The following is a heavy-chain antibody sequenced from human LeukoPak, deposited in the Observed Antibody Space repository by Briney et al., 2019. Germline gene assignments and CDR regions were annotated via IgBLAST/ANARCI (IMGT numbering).Heavy chain of an antibody. CDR2: IYYSGST. J-gene: IGHJ6*02. V-gene: IGHV4-59*01. Sequence: SETLSLTCTVSGGSISSYYWSWIRQPPGKGLEWIGYIYYSGSTNYNPSLKSRVTISVDTSKNQFSLKLSSVTAADTAVYYCARAGFDFWSGGDDYYYGMDVWGQGTTVTVSS. CDR3: ARAGFDFWSGGDDYYYGMDV. CDR1: GGSISSYY. D-gene: IGHD3-3*01.